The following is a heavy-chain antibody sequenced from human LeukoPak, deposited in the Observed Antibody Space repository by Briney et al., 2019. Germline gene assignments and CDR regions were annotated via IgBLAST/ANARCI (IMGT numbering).Heavy chain of an antibody. Sequence: GGSLRLSCVASGFTFSSHDMHWVRQAKGKGLEWVSAIGTGGDTYYPDSVKGRFTVSRENAQNSVYLQMNSLRAGDTAVYYCARGKRYYSGWVYWYFDLWGRGTLVTVSS. CDR2: IGTGGDT. CDR1: GFTFSSHD. V-gene: IGHV3-13*01. J-gene: IGHJ2*01. CDR3: ARGKRYYSGWVYWYFDL. D-gene: IGHD6-19*01.